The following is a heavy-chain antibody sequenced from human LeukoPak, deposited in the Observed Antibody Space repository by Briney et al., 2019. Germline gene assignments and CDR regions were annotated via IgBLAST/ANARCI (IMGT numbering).Heavy chain of an antibody. CDR1: GGSISSSSYY. J-gene: IGHJ5*02. CDR2: IYYSGST. D-gene: IGHD6-13*01. Sequence: SETLSLTCTVSGGSISSSSYYWGWIRQPPGKGLEWIGSIYYSGSTYYNPSLKSRVTISVDTSKNQFSLKLSSVTAADTAVYYCARVAAAGRWFDPWGQGTLVTVPS. CDR3: ARVAAAGRWFDP. V-gene: IGHV4-39*07.